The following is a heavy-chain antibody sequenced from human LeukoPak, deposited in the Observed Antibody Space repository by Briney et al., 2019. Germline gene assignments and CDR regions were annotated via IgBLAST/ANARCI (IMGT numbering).Heavy chain of an antibody. Sequence: SVKVSCKASGGTFSSYAISWVRQAPGQGLEWMGGIIPIFGTANYAQKFQGRVTITADESTSTAYMELSSLRSEDTAVYYCATQWERRFQDYFDYWGQGTLVTVSS. CDR2: IIPIFGTA. D-gene: IGHD1-26*01. V-gene: IGHV1-69*13. CDR1: GGTFSSYA. J-gene: IGHJ4*02. CDR3: ATQWERRFQDYFDY.